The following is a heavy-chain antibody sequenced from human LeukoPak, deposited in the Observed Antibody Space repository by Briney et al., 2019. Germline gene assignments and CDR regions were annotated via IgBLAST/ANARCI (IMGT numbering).Heavy chain of an antibody. CDR2: IYYSGGT. J-gene: IGHJ4*02. Sequence: PSETLSLTCTVSGGSISSYYWSWIRQPPGKGLEWIGYIYYSGGTNYNPSLKSRVTISVDTSKNQFSLKLSSVTAADTAEYYCARGSTIFGVVIWNNFDYWGQGTLVTVSS. D-gene: IGHD3-3*01. CDR1: GGSISSYY. CDR3: ARGSTIFGVVIWNNFDY. V-gene: IGHV4-59*01.